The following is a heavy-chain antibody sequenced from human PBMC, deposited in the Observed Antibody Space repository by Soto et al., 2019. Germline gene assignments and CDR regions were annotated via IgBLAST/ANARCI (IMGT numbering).Heavy chain of an antibody. D-gene: IGHD6-19*01. CDR3: AKHSSGWYDEPYYFDY. V-gene: IGHV3-23*01. Sequence: GGSLRLSCAASGFTFSSYAMSWVRQAPGKGLEWVSAISGSGGSTYYADSVKGRFTISRDNSKNTLYLQMNSLRAEDTAVYYCAKHSSGWYDEPYYFDYWGQGTLVTV. CDR1: GFTFSSYA. J-gene: IGHJ4*02. CDR2: ISGSGGST.